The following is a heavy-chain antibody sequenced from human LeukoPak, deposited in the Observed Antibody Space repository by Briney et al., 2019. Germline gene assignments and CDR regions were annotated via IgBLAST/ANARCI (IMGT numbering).Heavy chain of an antibody. J-gene: IGHJ3*02. CDR2: ISGSSSYI. CDR3: ARVDYDILTGYYIYAFDI. D-gene: IGHD3-9*01. Sequence: AGGSLRLSCAASGFTFSSYTMNWVRQAPGKGLEWVSAISGSSSYIYYADSVKGRFTISRDNAKNSLYLQMNSLRAEDTAVYYCARVDYDILTGYYIYAFDIWGQETMVTVSS. CDR1: GFTFSSYT. V-gene: IGHV3-21*01.